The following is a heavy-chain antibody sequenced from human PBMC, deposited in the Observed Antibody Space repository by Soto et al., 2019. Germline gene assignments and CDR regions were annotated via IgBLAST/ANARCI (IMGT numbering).Heavy chain of an antibody. CDR2: ISFSSTTI. J-gene: IGHJ5*02. CDR3: ARDNGMAASFDP. Sequence: QLVESGGGLVQPGGSLRLSCAASGFAFSTYSMNWVRQAPGKGLEWVSYISFSSTTIFYADSVRGRFTISRDNAKNSLYLQMNTLGDEDTAVYYCARDNGMAASFDPWGQGTLVTVSS. V-gene: IGHV3-48*02. CDR1: GFAFSTYS. D-gene: IGHD2-8*01.